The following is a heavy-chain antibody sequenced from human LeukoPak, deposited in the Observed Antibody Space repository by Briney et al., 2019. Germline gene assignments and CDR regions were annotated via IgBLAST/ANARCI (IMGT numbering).Heavy chain of an antibody. V-gene: IGHV4-4*07. Sequence: SETLSHTCTVSGASLSLFLRTWFWQPARKRPGWIGLIYTNAATTMNPSLKCRVAMSVDLAKNQLFLKLAAVTAADTAIYYCARKDGDYWGQGTLVTVSS. CDR2: IYTNAAT. CDR1: GASLSLFL. J-gene: IGHJ4*02. CDR3: ARKDGDY.